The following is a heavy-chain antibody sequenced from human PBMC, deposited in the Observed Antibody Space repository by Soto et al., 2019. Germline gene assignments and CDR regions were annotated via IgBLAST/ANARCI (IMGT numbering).Heavy chain of an antibody. CDR1: GYTFTSYD. Sequence: QVQLVQSGAEVKKPGASVKVSCKASGYTFTSYDINWVRQATGQGLEWMGWMNPNSGNTGYAQKFQGRVTMTRNTSISTAYMELSSLRSEDTAVYYCARGQGSSWYVDFYYYGMDVWGQGTTVTVSS. CDR2: MNPNSGNT. V-gene: IGHV1-8*01. D-gene: IGHD6-13*01. CDR3: ARGQGSSWYVDFYYYGMDV. J-gene: IGHJ6*02.